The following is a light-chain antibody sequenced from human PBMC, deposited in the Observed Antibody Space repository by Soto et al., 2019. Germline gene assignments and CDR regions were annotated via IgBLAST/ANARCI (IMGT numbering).Light chain of an antibody. CDR3: QQYGSSRWT. CDR1: QSVSGSY. CDR2: GAS. J-gene: IGKJ1*01. V-gene: IGKV3-20*01. Sequence: EIVLTQSPGTLSLSPGERATLSCRASQSVSGSYLAWYQQRPGQAPRLLIYGASSRATGIPDRFSGSGSGTDFNLTLTRLEPEDFAVYYCQQYGSSRWTFGRGTKVEIK.